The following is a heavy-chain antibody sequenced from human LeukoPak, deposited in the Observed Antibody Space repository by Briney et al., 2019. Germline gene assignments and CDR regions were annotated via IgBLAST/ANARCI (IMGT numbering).Heavy chain of an antibody. CDR1: GFTFSSYG. CDR3: AKETLQYYDFWSGYSPFDY. CDR2: IRYDGSNK. D-gene: IGHD3-3*01. Sequence: GGSLRLSCAASGFTFSSYGMHWVRQAPGKGLEGVACIRYDGSNKYYEDSVKGRFTISRDNSKNTLYLQMNSLRAEHTAVYYCAKETLQYYDFWSGYSPFDYWGQGTLVTVSS. J-gene: IGHJ4*02. V-gene: IGHV3-30*02.